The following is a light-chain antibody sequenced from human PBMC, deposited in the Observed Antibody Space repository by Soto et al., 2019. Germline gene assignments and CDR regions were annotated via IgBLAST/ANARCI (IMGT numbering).Light chain of an antibody. CDR2: EAS. V-gene: IGKV1-6*01. CDR3: LQDINYPWT. Sequence: IQLTQSPSTLSASVGDRVIITCRASHDIGNYLAWYQQKPGKAPKHLIYEASNSRSGVPSRFSGSGSGTDFTLAISSLQPEDSATYYCLQDINYPWTFGQGTKVDIK. CDR1: HDIGNY. J-gene: IGKJ1*01.